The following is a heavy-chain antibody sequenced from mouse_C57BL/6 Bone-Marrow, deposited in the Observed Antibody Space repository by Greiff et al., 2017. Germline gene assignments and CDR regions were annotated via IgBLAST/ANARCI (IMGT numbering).Heavy chain of an antibody. CDR1: GYTFTSYG. V-gene: IGHV1-81*01. CDR3: ARYYYYGSSYARDY. J-gene: IGHJ4*01. Sequence: LEESGAELARPGASVKLSCKASGYTFTSYGISWVKQRTGQGLEWIGEIYPRSGNTYYNEKFKGKATLTADKSSSTAYMELRSLTSEDSAVYFCARYYYYGSSYARDYWGQGTSVTVSS. CDR2: IYPRSGNT. D-gene: IGHD1-1*01.